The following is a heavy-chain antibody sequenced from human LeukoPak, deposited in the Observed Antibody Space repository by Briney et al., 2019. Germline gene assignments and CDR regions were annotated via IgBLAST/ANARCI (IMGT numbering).Heavy chain of an antibody. CDR1: GGSISSGDYY. D-gene: IGHD3-3*01. V-gene: IGHV4-30-4*01. CDR2: IYYSGST. CDR3: ARELYDFWSGYHSGWFDP. Sequence: PSETLSLTCTVSGGSISSGDYYWSWIRQPPGKGLEWIGYIYYSGSTYYNPSLKSRVTISVDTSKNQFSLKLSSVTAADTAVYYCARELYDFWSGYHSGWFDPWGQGTLVTVSS. J-gene: IGHJ5*02.